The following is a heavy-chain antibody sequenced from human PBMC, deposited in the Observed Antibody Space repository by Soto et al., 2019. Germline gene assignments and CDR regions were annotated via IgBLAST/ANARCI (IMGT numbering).Heavy chain of an antibody. V-gene: IGHV3-48*03. CDR2: ISSSGSTM. CDR1: GFTFSSYE. J-gene: IGHJ6*02. CDR3: ARNGGGLGV. D-gene: IGHD3-16*01. Sequence: ESGGGLVQPGGSLRISCAASGFTFSSYEIVWVRQAPGKGLEWVSYISSSGSTMYYADSVKGRFTISRDNAKNSLYLQMNGLRAEDTAVYYCARNGGGLGVWGQGTTVTVSS.